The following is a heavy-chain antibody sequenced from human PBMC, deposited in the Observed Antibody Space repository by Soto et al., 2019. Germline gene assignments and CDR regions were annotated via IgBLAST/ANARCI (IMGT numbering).Heavy chain of an antibody. CDR3: AREGNLGRWLQTLDF. D-gene: IGHD5-12*01. CDR2: IHYNGNT. V-gene: IGHV4-59*01. J-gene: IGHJ4*02. CDR1: GGGISASS. Sequence: SEALSPTSNGTGGGISASSWSWVRQPPGKGLEWIGNIHYNGNTKYNPSLKSRVTMSVDTSKNQFSLKLISVTAADTAKYFCAREGNLGRWLQTLDFWGQGTLVTVS.